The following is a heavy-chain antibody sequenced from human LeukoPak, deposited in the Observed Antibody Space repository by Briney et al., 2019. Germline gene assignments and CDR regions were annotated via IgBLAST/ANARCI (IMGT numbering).Heavy chain of an antibody. CDR3: ARESAGLGGSYFYYFDY. Sequence: PGGSLRLSCAASGFTFSSYWMSWVRQAPGKGLEWVANIKQDGSEKYYVDSVKGRFTISRDNAKNSLYLQMNSLRAEDTAVYYCARESAGLGGSYFYYFDYWGQGTLVTVSS. V-gene: IGHV3-7*01. CDR2: IKQDGSEK. CDR1: GFTFSSYW. D-gene: IGHD1-26*01. J-gene: IGHJ4*02.